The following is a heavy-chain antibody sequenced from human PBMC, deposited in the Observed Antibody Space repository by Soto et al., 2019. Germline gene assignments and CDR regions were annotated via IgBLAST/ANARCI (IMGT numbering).Heavy chain of an antibody. CDR1: GFTFSSYG. Sequence: QVQLVESGGGVVLPGRSLRLSCAASGFTFSSYGMHWVRQAPGKGLEWVAVISYDGSYKYYADSMKGRVTISRDNSKNTLYVQMNSLRAEDTAVYYCAKEGSVVATTPDFDYWGQGTLVTVSS. J-gene: IGHJ4*02. D-gene: IGHD5-12*01. CDR3: AKEGSVVATTPDFDY. V-gene: IGHV3-30*18. CDR2: ISYDGSYK.